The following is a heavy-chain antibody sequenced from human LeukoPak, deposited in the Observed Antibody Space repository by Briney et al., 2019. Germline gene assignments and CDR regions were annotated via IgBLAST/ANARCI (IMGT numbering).Heavy chain of an antibody. D-gene: IGHD3-16*01. CDR1: GGSFSGYY. CDR3: ARARGGY. V-gene: IGHV4-34*01. Sequence: SETLSLTCAVYGGSFSGYYWSWIRQPPGKGLEWIGEINHSGSTNYNPSLKSRVTISVDTSKNQFSLKLSSVTAADTAVYYCARARGGYLGQGTLVTVSS. CDR2: INHSGST. J-gene: IGHJ4*02.